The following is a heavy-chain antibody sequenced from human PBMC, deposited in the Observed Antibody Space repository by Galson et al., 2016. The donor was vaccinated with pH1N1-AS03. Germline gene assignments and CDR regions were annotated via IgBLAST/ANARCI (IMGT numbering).Heavy chain of an antibody. V-gene: IGHV1-3*01. Sequence: SVKVSCKASGYVFTSYTIHWLRQAPGQGLEWVGWINAGYGNTKFSERLQGRITITRNMFARTAYMELSGLRPEDTAVYYCAREGPRLSVCAYDYWGQGALVTVSS. J-gene: IGHJ4*02. CDR1: GYVFTSYT. D-gene: IGHD3-16*01. CDR3: AREGPRLSVCAYDY. CDR2: INAGYGNT.